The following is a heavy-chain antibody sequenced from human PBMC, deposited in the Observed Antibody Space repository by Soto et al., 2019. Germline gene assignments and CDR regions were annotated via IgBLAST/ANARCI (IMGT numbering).Heavy chain of an antibody. J-gene: IGHJ4*02. Sequence: QVQLQESGPGLVKPSETLSLTCTVSGVSITSYYWSWIRQPAGKGLEWIGRIYSSGSTNYNPSLKSRVTMEIDTSMNQFSPKLSSVTAADTAVYYCACLYNWNGWSDYWGQGTLGTVSS. CDR3: ACLYNWNGWSDY. CDR1: GVSITSYY. V-gene: IGHV4-4*07. CDR2: IYSSGST. D-gene: IGHD1-20*01.